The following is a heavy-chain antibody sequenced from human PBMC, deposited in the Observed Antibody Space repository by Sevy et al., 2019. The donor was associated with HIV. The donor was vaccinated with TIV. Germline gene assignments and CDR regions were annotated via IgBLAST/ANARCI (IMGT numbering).Heavy chain of an antibody. CDR3: AKPLYFYDGNAYYLDY. D-gene: IGHD3-22*01. CDR2: ISSDGNNK. CDR1: GFTFSTYA. V-gene: IGHV3-30*18. Sequence: GGSPRLSCAASGFTFSTYAMHWVRQAPGKGLEWVAIISSDGNNKFYADSVKGLFPISRDNSKNTLYLQMNSLRAEDTAIYYCAKPLYFYDGNAYYLDYWGQGTLVTVSS. J-gene: IGHJ4*02.